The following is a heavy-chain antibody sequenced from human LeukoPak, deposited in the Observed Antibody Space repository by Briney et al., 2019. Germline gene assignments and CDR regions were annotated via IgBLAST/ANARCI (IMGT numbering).Heavy chain of an antibody. CDR3: AREVVVAATTTSSGYYYGMDV. CDR2: TIPILGIA. D-gene: IGHD2-15*01. V-gene: IGHV1-69*04. CDR1: GDTFGSYA. J-gene: IGHJ6*02. Sequence: ASVKVSCKAPGDTFGSYAISWVRQAHGQGLEWMGRTIPILGIAKYAQKFQGRLTITADTSTSTAYMQLTNLRSDDTAVYYCAREVVVAATTTSSGYYYGMDVWGQGTTVTVSS.